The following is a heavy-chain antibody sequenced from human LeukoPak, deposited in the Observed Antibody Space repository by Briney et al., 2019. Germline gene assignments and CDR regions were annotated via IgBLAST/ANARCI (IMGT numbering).Heavy chain of an antibody. V-gene: IGHV4-39*01. CDR1: GGSISSSSYY. CDR2: IYYSGST. J-gene: IGHJ4*02. Sequence: SETLSLTCTVSGGSISSSSYYWGWIRQPPGTGLEWIGSIYYSGSTYYDPSLKSRVTISVDASKNQFSLKLSSVTAADTAVYYCARRGLPFDYWGQGTLVTVSS. CDR3: ARRGLPFDY. D-gene: IGHD5-18*01.